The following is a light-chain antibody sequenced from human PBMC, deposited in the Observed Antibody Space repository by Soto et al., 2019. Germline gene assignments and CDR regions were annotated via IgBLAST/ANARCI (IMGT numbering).Light chain of an antibody. CDR1: QSVHTF. J-gene: IGKJ1*01. V-gene: IGKV3-11*01. Sequence: EVVLTQSPATLSLSPGDRAALCCKASQSVHTFLAWYQQKPGQAPRLLIYGASNRAAGIPARFSGSGSGTDFTLTISSLEPEDFAVYFCQQRSNWPWTFGQGTKVDI. CDR2: GAS. CDR3: QQRSNWPWT.